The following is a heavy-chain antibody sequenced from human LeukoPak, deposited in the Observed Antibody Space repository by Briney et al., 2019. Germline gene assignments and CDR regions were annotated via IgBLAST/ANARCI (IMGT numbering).Heavy chain of an antibody. D-gene: IGHD1-20*01. CDR3: ARVSITGNDY. Sequence: PGGFLRLSCAASGFTFSSYSMNWVRQAPGKGLEWVSSISSSSSYIYYADSVKGRFTISRDNAKNSLYLQMNSLRAEDTAVYYCARVSITGNDYWGQGTLVTVSS. J-gene: IGHJ4*02. CDR1: GFTFSSYS. V-gene: IGHV3-21*04. CDR2: ISSSSSYI.